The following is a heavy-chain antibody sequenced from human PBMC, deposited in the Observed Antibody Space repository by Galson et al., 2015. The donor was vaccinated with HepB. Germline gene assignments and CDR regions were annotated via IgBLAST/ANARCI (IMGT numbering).Heavy chain of an antibody. D-gene: IGHD1-14*01. CDR1: GFSLNSGKVR. CDR2: IDWDDDK. V-gene: IGHV2-70*04. Sequence: PALVKPTQTLTLTCTFSGFSLNSGKVRVSWIRQSPGKALEWLARIDWDDDKYYSPSLNTRLTNSKDTSKTQVVLTMTNMDPVDTATYYCAWSLYDRKVLDYWGQGTLVTVSS. CDR3: AWSLYDRKVLDY. J-gene: IGHJ4*02.